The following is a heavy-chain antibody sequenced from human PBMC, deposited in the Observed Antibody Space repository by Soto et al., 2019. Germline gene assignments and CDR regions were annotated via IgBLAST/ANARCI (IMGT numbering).Heavy chain of an antibody. CDR3: AHPRGFGVFDAYDI. J-gene: IGHJ3*02. V-gene: IGHV3-23*01. CDR1: GFTFSTYA. D-gene: IGHD3-10*01. Sequence: GGSLRLSCAASGFTFSTYAMSWVRQAPGKGLVWVSAISGSGGSTFYADSVKGRFTISRDNSMNTLYLQMNSLRTEDTAVYYCAHPRGFGVFDAYDIWGQGTMVTVSS. CDR2: ISGSGGST.